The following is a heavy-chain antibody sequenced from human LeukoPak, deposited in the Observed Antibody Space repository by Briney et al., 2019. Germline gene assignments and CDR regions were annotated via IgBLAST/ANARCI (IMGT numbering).Heavy chain of an antibody. CDR2: ISGSGGST. J-gene: IGHJ3*02. V-gene: IGHV3-23*01. CDR3: ARPAYYYNSREDAFDI. Sequence: PGGSLRLSCAASGFTFSSYGMHWVRQAPGKGLEWVSVISGSGGSTYYADSVKGRFTISRDNSKSTLYLQLNSLRAEDTAVYYCARPAYYYNSREDAFDIWGQGTMVTVSS. D-gene: IGHD3-22*01. CDR1: GFTFSSYG.